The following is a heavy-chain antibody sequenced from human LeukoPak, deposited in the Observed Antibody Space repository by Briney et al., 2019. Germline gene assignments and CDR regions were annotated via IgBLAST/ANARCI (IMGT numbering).Heavy chain of an antibody. CDR1: GYSFTSYW. CDR3: ARRPARPQHPFDY. Sequence: GESLKISCKGSGYSFTSYWIGWVRQTPGKGLEWMGIIYPGDSDTRYSPSFQGQVTISADKSISTAYLQWSSLKASDTAMYYCARRPARPQHPFDYWGQGTLVTVSS. J-gene: IGHJ4*02. CDR2: IYPGDSDT. V-gene: IGHV5-51*01.